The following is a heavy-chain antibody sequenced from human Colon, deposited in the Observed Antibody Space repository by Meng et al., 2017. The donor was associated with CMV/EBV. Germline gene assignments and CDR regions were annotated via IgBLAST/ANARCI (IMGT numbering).Heavy chain of an antibody. J-gene: IGHJ5*02. CDR1: RDYY. V-gene: IGHV1-2*06. Sequence: RDYYLQWVRQAPRQGLEWMGRMIPSTGGTNYAQKFQGRVTMTGDTSISTAYMELRNVRSDDTAVYYCVRGSEISTGSYGDSWGQGTLVTVSS. CDR2: MIPSTGGT. CDR3: VRGSEISTGSYGDS. D-gene: IGHD3-9*01.